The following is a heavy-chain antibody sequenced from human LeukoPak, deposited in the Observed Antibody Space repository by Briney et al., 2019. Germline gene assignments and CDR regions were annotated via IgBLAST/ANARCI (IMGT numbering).Heavy chain of an antibody. J-gene: IGHJ4*02. Sequence: SETLSLTCDVSGGSVDSYSLYWGWIRQPPGKDLEWIASVYSSGSTYYNPSLKSRVTISVDTSKNQFSLKLSSVTAADTAVYYCARDPRRGEGTYGGFDYWGQGTLVTVSS. D-gene: IGHD3-16*01. CDR3: ARDPRRGEGTYGGFDY. CDR1: GGSVDSYSLY. V-gene: IGHV4-39*07. CDR2: VYSSGST.